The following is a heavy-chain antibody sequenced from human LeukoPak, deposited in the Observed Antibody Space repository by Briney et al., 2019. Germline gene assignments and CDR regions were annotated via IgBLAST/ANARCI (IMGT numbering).Heavy chain of an antibody. V-gene: IGHV4-30-2*01. Sequence: SQTLSLTCAVSGGSISSGGYSWSWIRQPPGTGLEWIGYIYHSGSTYYNPSLKSRVTISVDRSKNQFSLKLSSVTAADTAVYYCARGFYYGSGRLNWFDPWGQGTLVTVSS. CDR3: ARGFYYGSGRLNWFDP. D-gene: IGHD3-10*01. CDR1: GGSISSGGYS. CDR2: IYHSGST. J-gene: IGHJ5*02.